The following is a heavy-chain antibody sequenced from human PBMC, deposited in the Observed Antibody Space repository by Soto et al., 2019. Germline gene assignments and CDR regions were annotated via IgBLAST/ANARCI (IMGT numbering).Heavy chain of an antibody. CDR2: LYYSGST. CDR3: ARDVGGVEAGIESWYIER. D-gene: IGHD6-13*01. V-gene: IGHV4-59*01. Sequence: TVSGVSIISSYWSWIRQSPGRGLEWIGYLYYSGSTKYNPSLKSRVTLSLDTSKNKFSLKLSSVTAADTAVYYCARDVGGVEAGIESWYIERWGRGTLVTVAS. J-gene: IGHJ2*01. CDR1: GVSIISSY.